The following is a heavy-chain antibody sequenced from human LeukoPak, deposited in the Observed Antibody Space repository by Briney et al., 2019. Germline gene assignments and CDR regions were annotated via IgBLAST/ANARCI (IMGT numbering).Heavy chain of an antibody. CDR1: GGSISSYY. CDR3: ARVHPSGREGYYYYGMDV. Sequence: PSETLSLTCTVSGGSISSYYWGWIRQPPGKGPEWIGYIYYSGSTNYDPSLKSRVTISVDTSKNQFSLKLSSVTAADTAVYYCARVHPSGREGYYYYGMDVWGQGTTVTVSS. D-gene: IGHD1-26*01. CDR2: IYYSGST. J-gene: IGHJ6*02. V-gene: IGHV4-59*01.